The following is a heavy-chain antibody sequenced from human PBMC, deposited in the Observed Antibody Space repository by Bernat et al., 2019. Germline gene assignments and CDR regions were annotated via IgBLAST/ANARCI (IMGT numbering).Heavy chain of an antibody. Sequence: EVQLLESGGGLVQPGGSLRLSCAASGFTFSSYAMSWVRQAPGKGLEWVSAISGSGGSTYYADSVKGRFTISRDNSKNTLYLQMNSLRAEDTAVYYCAKDFTTVPTPEGAFDIWGQGTMVTVSS. CDR3: AKDFTTVPTPEGAFDI. V-gene: IGHV3-23*01. J-gene: IGHJ3*02. D-gene: IGHD4-23*01. CDR1: GFTFSSYA. CDR2: ISGSGGST.